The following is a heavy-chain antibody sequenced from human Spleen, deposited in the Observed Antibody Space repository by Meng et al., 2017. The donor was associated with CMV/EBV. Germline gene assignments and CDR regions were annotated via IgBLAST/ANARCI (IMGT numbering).Heavy chain of an antibody. CDR1: GYTFTSYG. D-gene: IGHD3-3*01. Sequence: ASVKVSCKASGYTFTSYGISWVRQAPGQGLEWMGWISAYIGNTNYAQKLQGRVTMTTDTSTSTAYMELRSLRSDDTAVYYCAREGGVPGGAYYDFWSGLLYGMDVWGQGTTVTVSS. CDR2: ISAYIGNT. V-gene: IGHV1-18*01. CDR3: AREGGVPGGAYYDFWSGLLYGMDV. J-gene: IGHJ6*02.